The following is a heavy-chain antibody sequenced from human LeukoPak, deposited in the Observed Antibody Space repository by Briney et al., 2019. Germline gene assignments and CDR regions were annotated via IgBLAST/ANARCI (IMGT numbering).Heavy chain of an antibody. V-gene: IGHV4-34*01. CDR3: ARRAYYYGSGSYGMDV. J-gene: IGHJ6*04. CDR1: SGSFSGYY. Sequence: SETLSLTCAVYSGSFSGYYWSWIRQPPGKGLEWIGEINHSGSTNYNPSLKSRVTISVDTSKNQFSLKLSSVTAADTAVYYCARRAYYYGSGSYGMDVWGKGTTVTVSS. CDR2: INHSGST. D-gene: IGHD3-10*01.